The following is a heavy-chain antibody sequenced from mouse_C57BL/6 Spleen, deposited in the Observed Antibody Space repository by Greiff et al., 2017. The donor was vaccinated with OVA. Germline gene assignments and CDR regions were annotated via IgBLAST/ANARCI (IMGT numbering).Heavy chain of an antibody. CDR1: GYTFTSYW. D-gene: IGHD1-1*01. V-gene: IGHV1-55*01. J-gene: IGHJ2*01. CDR2: IYPGSGST. CDR3: AREFDYYGSSYD. Sequence: QVQLQQPGAELVKPGASVKMSCKASGYTFTSYWITWVKQRPGQGLEWIGDIYPGSGSTNYNEKFKSKATLTVDTSSSTAYMQLSSLTSADSAVYYVAREFDYYGSSYDWGQGTTLTVSS.